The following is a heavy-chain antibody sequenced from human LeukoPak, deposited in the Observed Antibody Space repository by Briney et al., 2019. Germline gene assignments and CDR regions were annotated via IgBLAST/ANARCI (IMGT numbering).Heavy chain of an antibody. J-gene: IGHJ4*02. CDR3: AREESQYSSSSAPDY. V-gene: IGHV3-30*02. Sequence: GGSLRLSCAASGFTFSTYGMHWGRQAPGKGLEWVTFIPYDGSNKYYADSVKGRFTISRDNSKNTLYLQMSSLRTEDTAVYYCAREESQYSSSSAPDYWGQGTLVTVSS. D-gene: IGHD6-6*01. CDR2: IPYDGSNK. CDR1: GFTFSTYG.